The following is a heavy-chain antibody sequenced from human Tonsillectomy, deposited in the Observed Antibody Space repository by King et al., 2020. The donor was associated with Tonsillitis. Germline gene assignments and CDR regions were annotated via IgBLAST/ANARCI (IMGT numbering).Heavy chain of an antibody. J-gene: IGHJ4*02. V-gene: IGHV5-51*01. CDR3: ARHLGLGANPAPFEY. CDR1: GYTFSNYW. D-gene: IGHD1-26*01. Sequence: VQLVESGAEVKKPGESLKISCKGSGYTFSNYWIGWVRQMPGKGLEWMGIIYPSDSDVRYSPSFQGQVTISVDKSITTAYLQWSSLRASDTAMYFCARHLGLGANPAPFEYWGQGTLVTVSS. CDR2: IYPSDSDV.